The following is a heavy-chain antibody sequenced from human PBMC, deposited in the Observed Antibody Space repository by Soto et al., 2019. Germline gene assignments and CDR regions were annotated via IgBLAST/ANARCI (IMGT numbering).Heavy chain of an antibody. J-gene: IGHJ3*02. CDR1: EFTFSRYE. D-gene: IGHD6-19*01. CDR2: ISSSGSTI. Sequence: GGSLRLACAAPEFTFSRYEMNWVCQAPGKGLEWVSYISSSGSTIYYADSVKGRFTISRDNAKKSLYLQMNSLRAEDTAVYYRARGIAVAGDAFEIWGQGTMVTVPS. CDR3: ARGIAVAGDAFEI. V-gene: IGHV3-48*03.